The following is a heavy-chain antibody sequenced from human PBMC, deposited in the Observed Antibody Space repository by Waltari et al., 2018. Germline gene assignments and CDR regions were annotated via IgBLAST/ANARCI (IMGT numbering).Heavy chain of an antibody. CDR1: GGSFSGYY. J-gene: IGHJ5*02. Sequence: QVQLQQCGAGLLKPSETLSLTCAVYGGSFSGYYWSWIRQTPGKGLEWIGEIKHSGSTNYNPSLKSGVTISVDTSKSQFSLKLSSVTAADTAVYYCSRVRGPYYYDSSGKRRFDPWGQGTLVTVSS. CDR3: SRVRGPYYYDSSGKRRFDP. CDR2: IKHSGST. V-gene: IGHV4-34*01. D-gene: IGHD3-22*01.